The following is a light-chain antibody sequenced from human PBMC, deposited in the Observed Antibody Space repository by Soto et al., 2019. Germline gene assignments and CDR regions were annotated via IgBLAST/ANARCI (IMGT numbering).Light chain of an antibody. CDR1: SSDIGAGYD. Sequence: QSVLTQPPSVPGAPGQRVTISCTGSSSDIGAGYDVHWYQQLPGKAPTLLIYGNTKRPSGVPDRFSGSRSGTSASLAITGLQAEDEADYYCQSYDSSLRHYVFGTGTKLTVL. V-gene: IGLV1-40*01. CDR3: QSYDSSLRHYV. J-gene: IGLJ1*01. CDR2: GNT.